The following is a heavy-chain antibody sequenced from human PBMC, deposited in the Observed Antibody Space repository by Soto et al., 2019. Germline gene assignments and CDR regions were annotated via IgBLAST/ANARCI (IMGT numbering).Heavy chain of an antibody. Sequence: PGGSLRLSCAASGFTFSSYAMSWVRQAPGKGLEWVSAISGSGGSTYYADSVKGRFTVSRDNSKNTLYLQMNSLRAEDTAVYYCAGGCYGSGSYYNPVFDYWGQGTLVTVSS. CDR1: GFTFSSYA. CDR2: ISGSGGST. J-gene: IGHJ4*02. D-gene: IGHD3-10*01. V-gene: IGHV3-23*01. CDR3: AGGCYGSGSYYNPVFDY.